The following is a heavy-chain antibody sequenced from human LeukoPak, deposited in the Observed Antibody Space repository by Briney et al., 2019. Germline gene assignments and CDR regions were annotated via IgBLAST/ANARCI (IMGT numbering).Heavy chain of an antibody. CDR3: AKDQRFGDLDDY. CDR2: ISGTGATT. CDR1: GFIFNNYA. D-gene: IGHD3-10*01. Sequence: GGSLRLSCAASGFIFNNYAMSWVRQAPGKGLEWVSSISGTGATTYCADSVKGRFAISRDNSKNTLYLQMSSLRAEDTAVYYCAKDQRFGDLDDYRGQGTLVTVSS. V-gene: IGHV3-23*01. J-gene: IGHJ4*02.